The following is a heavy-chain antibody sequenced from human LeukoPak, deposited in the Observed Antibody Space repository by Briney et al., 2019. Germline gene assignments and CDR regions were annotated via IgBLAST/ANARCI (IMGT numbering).Heavy chain of an antibody. J-gene: IGHJ6*03. Sequence: ASVKVSCKASGYTFTSYGISWVRQAPGQGLEWMGWISAYNGNTNYAQKLQGRVTMTTDTSTSTAYMELRSLRSDDTAVYYCARVDGSGWFHYYYYMDVWGKGTTVTVSS. CDR1: GYTFTSYG. D-gene: IGHD6-19*01. CDR2: ISAYNGNT. V-gene: IGHV1-18*01. CDR3: ARVDGSGWFHYYYYMDV.